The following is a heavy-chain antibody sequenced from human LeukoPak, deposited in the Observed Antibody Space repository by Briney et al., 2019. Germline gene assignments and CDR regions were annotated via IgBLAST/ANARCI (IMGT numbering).Heavy chain of an antibody. D-gene: IGHD3-22*01. Sequence: ASVKFSCKASGYTFTSYGISWVRQAPGQGLEWMGWISTYDGNTNYAQKLQGRVTMTTDTSTRTAYMELRSLRSDDTAVYYCARDPPRYYYDSSGYWGPFDIWGQGTMVTVSS. CDR3: ARDPPRYYYDSSGYWGPFDI. V-gene: IGHV1-18*01. CDR1: GYTFTSYG. J-gene: IGHJ3*02. CDR2: ISTYDGNT.